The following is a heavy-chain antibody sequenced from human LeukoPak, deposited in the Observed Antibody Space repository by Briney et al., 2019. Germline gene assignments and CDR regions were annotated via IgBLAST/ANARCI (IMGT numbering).Heavy chain of an antibody. CDR1: VGSISSSSYY. D-gene: IGHD1-26*01. V-gene: IGHV4-61*01. CDR3: AREGYSGSPQGFDY. Sequence: PSETLSLTCTVSVGSISSSSYYWSWIRQPPGKGLEWIGYIYYSGSTNYNPSLKSRVTISVDTSKNQFSLKLSSVTAADTAVYYCAREGYSGSPQGFDYWGQGTQVTVSS. CDR2: IYYSGST. J-gene: IGHJ4*02.